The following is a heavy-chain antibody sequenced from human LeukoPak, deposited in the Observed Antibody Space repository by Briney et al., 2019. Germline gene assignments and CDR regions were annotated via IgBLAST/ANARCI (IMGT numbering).Heavy chain of an antibody. CDR2: ISNSGST. CDR1: GDSMSINTYF. Sequence: SETLSLTCTVSGDSMSINTYFWSWIRQPPGKGLEWIGYISNSGSTDYSPSPKSRVTISADTSKNQFSLKLNSVTAADTALYYCTCSRYGVYWYFDVWGRGTLVTVSS. D-gene: IGHD6-6*01. V-gene: IGHV4-61*01. J-gene: IGHJ2*01. CDR3: TCSRYGVYWYFDV.